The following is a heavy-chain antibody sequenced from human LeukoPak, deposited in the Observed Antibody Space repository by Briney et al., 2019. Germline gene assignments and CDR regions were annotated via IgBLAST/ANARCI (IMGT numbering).Heavy chain of an antibody. D-gene: IGHD1-14*01. CDR3: AKEGSDNDAFDI. CDR1: GFTFSSYA. CDR2: ISGSGVTT. J-gene: IGHJ3*02. Sequence: LGGSLRLSCVASGFTFSSYAMSWVRQAPGKGLEWVSAISGSGVTTHYAGSVKGRFSISRDNSKNTLYLQMNSLRAEDTAVYYCAKEGSDNDAFDIWGQGTMVTVSS. V-gene: IGHV3-23*01.